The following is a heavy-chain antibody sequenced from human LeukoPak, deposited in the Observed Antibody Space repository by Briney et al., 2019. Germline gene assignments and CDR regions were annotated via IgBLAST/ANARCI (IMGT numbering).Heavy chain of an antibody. D-gene: IGHD3-22*01. CDR3: ARAPSYYYDSSAGIINYYGMDV. CDR2: IGTAGDT. CDR1: GFTFSSYD. Sequence: HAGGSLRLSCAASGFTFSSYDMHWVRQATGKGLEWVSAIGTAGDTYYPGSVKGRFTISRENAKNSLYLQMNSLRAGDTAVYYCARAPSYYYDSSAGIINYYGMDVWGQGTTVTVSS. V-gene: IGHV3-13*01. J-gene: IGHJ6*02.